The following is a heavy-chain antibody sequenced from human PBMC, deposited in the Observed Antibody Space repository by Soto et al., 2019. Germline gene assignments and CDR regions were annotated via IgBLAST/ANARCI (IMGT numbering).Heavy chain of an antibody. CDR2: IKSKTDGGTT. CDR3: TTHTDVLRILEWSPEYFDY. D-gene: IGHD3-3*01. V-gene: IGHV3-15*07. J-gene: IGHJ4*02. Sequence: GGSLRLSCAASGFTFSNASMNWVRQAPGKGLELVGRIKSKTDGGTTDYAAPVKGRFTISRDDSKNTLYLQMNSLKTEDTAVYYCTTHTDVLRILEWSPEYFDYWGQGTLVTVSS. CDR1: GFTFSNAS.